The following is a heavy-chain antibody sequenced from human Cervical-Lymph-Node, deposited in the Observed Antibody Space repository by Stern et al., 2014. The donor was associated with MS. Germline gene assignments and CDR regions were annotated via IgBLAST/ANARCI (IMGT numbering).Heavy chain of an antibody. D-gene: IGHD3-10*01. V-gene: IGHV3-73*01. CDR2: IRSKTNGYTT. CDR3: VSDGSGWKN. J-gene: IGHJ4*02. Sequence: EVQLEESGGGLVQPGGSLKLSCAASGILFSGASMHWVRQPSGKGLEWIGRIRSKTNGYTTTYTASVKGRFTISRDDSKNTAYLQMNSLKTEDTAVYYCVSDGSGWKNWGQGTLVTVSS. CDR1: GILFSGAS.